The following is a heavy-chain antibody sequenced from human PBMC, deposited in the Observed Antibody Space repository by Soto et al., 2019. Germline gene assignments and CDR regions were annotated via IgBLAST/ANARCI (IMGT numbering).Heavy chain of an antibody. CDR3: ARSTGNHRYFDL. D-gene: IGHD3-9*01. CDR1: GFTFSDPS. Sequence: DVQLVESGGGLVQPGGSLRLSCAVSGFTFSDPSMDWVRQAPGKGLEWVGRTRNKANRYTTEYAASVKGRFTVSRDDSKSSLYLQMNSLTTEDTAIYYCARSTGNHRYFDLWGRGTLVTVSS. J-gene: IGHJ2*01. CDR2: TRNKANRYTT. V-gene: IGHV3-72*01.